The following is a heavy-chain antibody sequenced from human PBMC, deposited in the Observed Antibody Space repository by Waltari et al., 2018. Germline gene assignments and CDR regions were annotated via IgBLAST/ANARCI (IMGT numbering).Heavy chain of an antibody. CDR1: GFTVSSNS. V-gene: IGHV3-53*01. CDR3: ARVAVVVAAYQSAFDI. J-gene: IGHJ3*02. Sequence: EVQLVESGGGLIQPGGSLRLSCAASGFTVSSNSMSWVRQAPGKGLEGVSVSYSGGSTYYADSVKCRVTISRDNSKNTRYLQMNSLRSEDTAVYYCARVAVVVAAYQSAFDIWGQGTMVTVSS. CDR2: SYSGGST. D-gene: IGHD2-15*01.